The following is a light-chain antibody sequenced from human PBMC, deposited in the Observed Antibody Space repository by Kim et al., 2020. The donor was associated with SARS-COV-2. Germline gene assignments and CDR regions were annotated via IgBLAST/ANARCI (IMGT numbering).Light chain of an antibody. J-gene: IGKJ1*01. CDR2: AAS. CDR3: QQSYTSPRT. CDR1: QSISSS. Sequence: ASVGDRVTITCRASQSISSSLNWYQQKPGKAPKLLIHAASNLQSGVPSRFSGSGSGTDFTLTISTLQAEDFATYHCQQSYTSPRTFGQGTKVDIK. V-gene: IGKV1-39*01.